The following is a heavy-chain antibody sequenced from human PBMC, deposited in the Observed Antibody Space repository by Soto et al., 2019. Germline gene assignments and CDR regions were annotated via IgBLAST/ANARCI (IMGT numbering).Heavy chain of an antibody. CDR1: GYVFTGHY. J-gene: IGHJ6*02. CDR3: ARGPGYTYGSTYYFAMDV. D-gene: IGHD5-18*01. Sequence: GASVKVSCKASGYVFTGHYIHWVRQAPGQGLDWMGWISPESGDTTYAQNFKGRVTMTRATSISTAYLDLSRLRRDDTAVYYCARGPGYTYGSTYYFAMDVWGQGTTVTVSS. V-gene: IGHV1-2*02. CDR2: ISPESGDT.